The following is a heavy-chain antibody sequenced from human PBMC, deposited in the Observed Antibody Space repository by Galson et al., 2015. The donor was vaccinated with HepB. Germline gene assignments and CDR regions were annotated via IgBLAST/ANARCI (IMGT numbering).Heavy chain of an antibody. CDR1: GFTFSSYG. CDR3: ARDGTDFGVVISFDY. Sequence: SLRLSCAASGFTFSSYGMHWVRQAPGKGLEWVAVLWYDGSNKYYADSVKGRFTISRDNSKNKLYLQMHRLRAKDTAVYYFARDGTDFGVVISFDYWGQGTLVTVSS. V-gene: IGHV3-33*01. J-gene: IGHJ4*02. CDR2: LWYDGSNK. D-gene: IGHD3-3*01.